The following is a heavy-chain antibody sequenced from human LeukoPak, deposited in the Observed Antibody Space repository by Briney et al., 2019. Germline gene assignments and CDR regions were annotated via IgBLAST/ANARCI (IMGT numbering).Heavy chain of an antibody. V-gene: IGHV3-33*08. Sequence: GRSLRLSCAASGFTFSSYAMHWVRQAPGKGLEWVAVIWYDGSNEYYADSVKGRFTISRDNSKDTLYLQMNSLRAEDTAVYYCARDRFPRDYYYYYGMDVWGKGTTVTVSS. CDR3: ARDRFPRDYYYYYGMDV. D-gene: IGHD3-16*01. CDR2: IWYDGSNE. J-gene: IGHJ6*04. CDR1: GFTFSSYA.